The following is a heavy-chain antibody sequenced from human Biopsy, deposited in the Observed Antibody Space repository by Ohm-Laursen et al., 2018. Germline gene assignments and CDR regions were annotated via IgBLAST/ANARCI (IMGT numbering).Heavy chain of an antibody. Sequence: TQTLTLTPTFSGFSLNSYRVGVGWIRQPPGKALEWLALIYWDDDKRYNASLKSRLTVTKGTSKNQVVLTMTNMDPVDTGTYYCAHSLLLDSFDSRGMGFDFWGQGTLVTVSS. CDR1: GFSLNSYRVG. V-gene: IGHV2-5*02. CDR2: IYWDDDK. J-gene: IGHJ4*02. D-gene: IGHD3-22*01. CDR3: AHSLLLDSFDSRGMGFDF.